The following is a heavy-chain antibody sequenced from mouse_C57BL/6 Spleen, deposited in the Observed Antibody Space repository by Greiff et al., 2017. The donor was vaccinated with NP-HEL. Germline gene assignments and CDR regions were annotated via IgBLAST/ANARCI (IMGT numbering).Heavy chain of an antibody. D-gene: IGHD1-1*01. Sequence: VQLQQPGAELVKPGASVKLSCKASGYTFTSYWMHWVKQRPGRGLEWIGRIDPNSGGTKYNEKFKSKATLTVDKPSSTAYMQLSSLTSEDSAVYYCARGIIFATVGEGYFDVWGTGTTVTVSS. CDR2: IDPNSGGT. CDR3: ARGIIFATVGEGYFDV. J-gene: IGHJ1*03. CDR1: GYTFTSYW. V-gene: IGHV1-72*01.